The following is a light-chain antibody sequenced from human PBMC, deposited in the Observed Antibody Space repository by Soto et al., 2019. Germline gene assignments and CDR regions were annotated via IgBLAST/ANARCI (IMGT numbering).Light chain of an antibody. Sequence: QSVLTQPASVSGSPGQSITISCTGTSSDVGGYNYVSWYLQHPGKAPKLMIYDVSNRPSGVSNRFSGSKSGNTASLTISGLQAEDEADYYCSSYTSSSSLNFGTGTKVTVL. CDR1: SSDVGGYNY. CDR3: SSYTSSSSLN. J-gene: IGLJ1*01. CDR2: DVS. V-gene: IGLV2-14*01.